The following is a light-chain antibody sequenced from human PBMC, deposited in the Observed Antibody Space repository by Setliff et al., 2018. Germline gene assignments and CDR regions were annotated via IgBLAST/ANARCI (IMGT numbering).Light chain of an antibody. CDR2: RNN. Sequence: QSVLTQPPSASGTPGQRVTISCSGSSSNIGSNTVNWYQQLPGTVPKLLIYRNNQRPSGVPDRFSGSKSGTSASLAISGLQAEDEADYYCASYTTSKTYVFGTGTKVTVL. J-gene: IGLJ1*01. V-gene: IGLV1-44*01. CDR3: ASYTTSKTYV. CDR1: SSNIGSNT.